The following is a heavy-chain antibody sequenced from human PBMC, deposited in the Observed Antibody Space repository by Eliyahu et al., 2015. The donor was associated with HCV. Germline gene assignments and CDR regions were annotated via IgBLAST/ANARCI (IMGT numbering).Heavy chain of an antibody. CDR1: GFTFSNAW. J-gene: IGHJ4*02. Sequence: EVSLVESGGDLVKPGGSLRLSCAASGFTFSNAWLXWVRQAPGKGLGGVGRIKSKADGVTTGYAAPVKGRFTISRDDSKNTLYLQMNSLKTEDTAVYYCTIDYAASRDWGQGTLVTVSS. CDR2: IKSKADGVTT. D-gene: IGHD4-17*01. CDR3: TIDYAASRD. V-gene: IGHV3-15*01.